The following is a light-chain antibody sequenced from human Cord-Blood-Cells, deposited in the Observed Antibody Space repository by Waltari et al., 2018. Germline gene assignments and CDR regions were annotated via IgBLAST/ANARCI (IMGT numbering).Light chain of an antibody. V-gene: IGKV3-15*01. CDR1: QSVSSN. CDR3: QQYNNWPLT. Sequence: EIVMTPSPATPSVSPGERATLPCRASQSVSSNLAWYQQKPGQAPRLLIYGASTRATGIPARFSGSGSGTEFTLTISSLQSEDFAVYYCQQYNNWPLTFGGGTKVEIK. J-gene: IGKJ4*01. CDR2: GAS.